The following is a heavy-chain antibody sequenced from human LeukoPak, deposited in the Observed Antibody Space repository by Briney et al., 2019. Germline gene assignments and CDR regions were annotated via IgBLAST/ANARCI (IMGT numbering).Heavy chain of an antibody. J-gene: IGHJ4*02. CDR2: ILYDGSNK. CDR1: GFTFSSYA. V-gene: IGHV3-30-3*01. CDR3: ARGLGTSPPFDY. D-gene: IGHD2-2*01. Sequence: QPGRSLRLSCAASGFTFSSYAMHWVRQAPGKGLEWVAVILYDGSNKYYADSVKGRFTISRDNSKNTLYLQMNSLRAEDTAVYYCARGLGTSPPFDYGGQGTLVTVSS.